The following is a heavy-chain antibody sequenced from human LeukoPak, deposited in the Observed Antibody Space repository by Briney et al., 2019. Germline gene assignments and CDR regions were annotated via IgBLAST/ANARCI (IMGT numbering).Heavy chain of an antibody. CDR1: GYRLSSGYH. J-gene: IGHJ4*02. V-gene: IGHV4-38-2*02. Sequence: SETLSLTCTVSGYRLSSGYHWGWIRQTPGKGLEWLGSIDYSGSIYDNPSLKSRVTISLDTSKNQVYLKVNSVTAADTAVYYCVRSEIDDYSKYWGQGTLVIVSS. D-gene: IGHD4-11*01. CDR3: VRSEIDDYSKY. CDR2: IDYSGSI.